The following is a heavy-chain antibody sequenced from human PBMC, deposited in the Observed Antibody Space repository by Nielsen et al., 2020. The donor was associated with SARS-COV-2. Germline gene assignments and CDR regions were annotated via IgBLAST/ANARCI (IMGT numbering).Heavy chain of an antibody. J-gene: IGHJ4*02. CDR2: ISYDGSNK. CDR3: AGGYAGFDY. V-gene: IGHV3-30-3*01. Sequence: GESLKISCAASGFTFSSYAMHWVRQAPGKGLEWVAVISYDGSNKYYADSVKGRFTISRDNSKNTLYLQMNSLRAEDTAVYYCAGGYAGFDYWGQGTLVTVSS. CDR1: GFTFSSYA. D-gene: IGHD5-12*01.